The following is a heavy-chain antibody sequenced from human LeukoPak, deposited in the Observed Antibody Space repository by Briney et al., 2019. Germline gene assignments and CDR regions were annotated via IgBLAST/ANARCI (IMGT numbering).Heavy chain of an antibody. D-gene: IGHD2-2*01. CDR3: AKANSSWAAFDY. V-gene: IGHV3-9*01. Sequence: GGSLRLSCAASGFTFDDYAMHWVRQAPGKGLEWVSGISWNSGSIGYADSVKGRFTISRDNAKNSLYLRMNSLRAEDTALYYCAKANSSWAAFDYWGQGTLVTVSS. J-gene: IGHJ4*02. CDR1: GFTFDDYA. CDR2: ISWNSGSI.